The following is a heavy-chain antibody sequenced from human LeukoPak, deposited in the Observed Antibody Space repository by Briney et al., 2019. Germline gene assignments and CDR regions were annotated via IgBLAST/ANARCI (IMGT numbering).Heavy chain of an antibody. CDR2: ISYDGSNK. V-gene: IGHV3-30*18. CDR1: GFTFSSYG. J-gene: IGHJ4*02. D-gene: IGHD5-12*01. CDR3: AKGIHSGYDLDY. Sequence: GGSLRLSCAASGFTFSSYGMHWVRQAPGKGLEWVAVISYDGSNKYYADSVKGRFTISRDNSKNTLYLQMNGLRAEDTAVYYCAKGIHSGYDLDYWGQGTLVTVSS.